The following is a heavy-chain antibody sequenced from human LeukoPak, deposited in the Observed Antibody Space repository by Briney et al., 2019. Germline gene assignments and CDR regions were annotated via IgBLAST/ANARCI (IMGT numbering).Heavy chain of an antibody. CDR1: GGTFSSYA. J-gene: IGHJ3*02. D-gene: IGHD3-16*01. V-gene: IGHV1-69*13. Sequence: GASVKVSCKASGGTFSSYAISWVRQAPGQGLEWMGGIIPIFGTANYAQKFQGRVTITADESTSTAYMELSSLRSEDTAVYYCASAGSMTHKTLDAFDIWGQGTMVTVSS. CDR2: IIPIFGTA. CDR3: ASAGSMTHKTLDAFDI.